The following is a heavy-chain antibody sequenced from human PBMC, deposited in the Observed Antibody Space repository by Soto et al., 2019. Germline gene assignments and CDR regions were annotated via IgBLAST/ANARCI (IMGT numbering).Heavy chain of an antibody. CDR2: ISSNGGST. Sequence: GGSLRLSCSASGFTFSSYAMHWVRQAPGKGLEYVSAISSNGGSTYYADSVKGRFTISRDNSRNTLYLQMSSLRAEDTAVYYCVKDQNDDFWSGYYRSPFDYWGQGTLVTV. CDR1: GFTFSSYA. V-gene: IGHV3-64D*06. J-gene: IGHJ4*02. D-gene: IGHD3-3*01. CDR3: VKDQNDDFWSGYYRSPFDY.